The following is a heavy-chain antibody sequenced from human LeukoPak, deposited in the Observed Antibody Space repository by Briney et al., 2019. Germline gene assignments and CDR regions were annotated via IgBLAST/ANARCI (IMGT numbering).Heavy chain of an antibody. J-gene: IGHJ3*02. V-gene: IGHV3-74*03. Sequence: PGGSLRLSCEASGFTFSGSWMHWVRQAPGKGLVWVSRIDTNAKTTTYADSVKGRFTISRDNAKNSLYLQMNSLRAEDTAVYYCTREGVGGFDNWGQGTMVTVSS. CDR1: GFTFSGSW. CDR3: TREGVGGFDN. CDR2: IDTNAKTT. D-gene: IGHD3-16*01.